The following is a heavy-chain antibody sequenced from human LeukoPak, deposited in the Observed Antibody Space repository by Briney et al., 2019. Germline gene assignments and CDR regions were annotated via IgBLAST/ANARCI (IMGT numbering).Heavy chain of an antibody. CDR1: GFTFSSYW. D-gene: IGHD1-26*01. CDR2: IKQDGREK. Sequence: GGSLRLSCAASGFTFSSYWMSWVRQAPGKGLEWVANIKQDGREKYYVDSVKGRFTISRDNAKNSLYLQMNSLRAEDTAVYYCARGGSPAHGWFDPWGQGTLVTVSS. V-gene: IGHV3-7*01. CDR3: ARGGSPAHGWFDP. J-gene: IGHJ5*02.